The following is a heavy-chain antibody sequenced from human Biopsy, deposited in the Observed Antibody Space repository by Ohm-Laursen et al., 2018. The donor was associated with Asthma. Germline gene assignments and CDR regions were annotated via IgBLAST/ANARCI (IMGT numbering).Heavy chain of an antibody. J-gene: IGHJ3*02. D-gene: IGHD1-1*01. CDR1: GFSFGNFA. V-gene: IGHV3-30*01. CDR2: ISKDASTQ. CDR3: VRDGTDDAFDI. Sequence: LSLTCVASGFSFGNFAIHWVRPAPGKGLEWVGVISKDASTQDHADSVKGRFTMARDNSKNTLDLQMNSLREEDTAVYYCVRDGTDDAFDIWGQGTVVSVSS.